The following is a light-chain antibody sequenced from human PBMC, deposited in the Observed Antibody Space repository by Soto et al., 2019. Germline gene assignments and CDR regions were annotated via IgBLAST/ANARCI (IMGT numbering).Light chain of an antibody. V-gene: IGKV3D-15*01. CDR3: QQYYNWPRYT. Sequence: EVVLTQSPGTLSLSPGERATLACRASQSVTNNYLAWYQQRPGLAPRLLIYGASTRTAGIPDRFTGSGSGTDFTLTIDSLQSEDSALYYCQQYYNWPRYTFGQGTKVDIK. CDR2: GAS. J-gene: IGKJ2*01. CDR1: QSVTNN.